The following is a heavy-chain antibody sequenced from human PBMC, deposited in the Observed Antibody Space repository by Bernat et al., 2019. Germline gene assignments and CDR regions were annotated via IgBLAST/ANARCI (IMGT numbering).Heavy chain of an antibody. CDR2: INPNSGGT. Sequence: QVQLVQSGAEVKKPGASVKVSCTASGYTFTGYYMHWVRQAPGQGLEWMGWINPNSGGTNYAQKSQGWLTMTGDTSSSTAYMALSRLGSDDTAVYDGARGDRNGQQLVSFDPWGQGTLVTVSS. CDR1: GYTFTGYY. CDR3: ARGDRNGQQLVSFDP. J-gene: IGHJ5*02. D-gene: IGHD6-6*01. V-gene: IGHV1-2*04.